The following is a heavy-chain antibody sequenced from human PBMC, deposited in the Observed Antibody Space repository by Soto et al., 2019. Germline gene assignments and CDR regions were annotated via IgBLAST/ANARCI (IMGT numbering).Heavy chain of an antibody. CDR1: GFTVSSNY. CDR3: ARGARNYDFLSGYYPFAPYYYGMDV. CDR2: IYSGGST. D-gene: IGHD3-3*01. Sequence: PGGSLRLSCAASGFTVSSNYMSWVRQAPGKGLEWVSVIYSGGSTYYADSVKGRFTISRDNSKNTLYLQMNSLRSEDTAVYYCARGARNYDFLSGYYPFAPYYYGMDVWGQGTTVTVSS. V-gene: IGHV3-53*05. J-gene: IGHJ6*02.